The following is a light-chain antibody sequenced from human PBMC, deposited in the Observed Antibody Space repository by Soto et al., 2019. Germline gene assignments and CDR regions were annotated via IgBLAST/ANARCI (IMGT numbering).Light chain of an antibody. CDR3: QQYNNWPPT. V-gene: IGKV3-15*01. J-gene: IGKJ1*01. Sequence: EFVLTQSPGTLSLSPGERATLSCRASQTVSSNLAWYQQKHGQAPRLLIHGASTRATGVPAWFSGSGSGTDYTLTISSLQFEDFAVYYCQQYNNWPPTFGQGTKVDIK. CDR1: QTVSSN. CDR2: GAS.